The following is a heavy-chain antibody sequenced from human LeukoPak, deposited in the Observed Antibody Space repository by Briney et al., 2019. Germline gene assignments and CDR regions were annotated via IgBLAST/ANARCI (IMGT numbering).Heavy chain of an antibody. CDR3: ARRWGSGIRGAFDI. Sequence: ASVKVSCKASGYTFTDYYMHWVRQAPGQGLEWMGWISGNNGKTNYAKKFQVRVTMTTDTSTSTTYMELRSLRSDDTAIYYCARRWGSGIRGAFDIWGQGTMVTVSS. CDR2: ISGNNGKT. J-gene: IGHJ3*02. CDR1: GYTFTDYY. D-gene: IGHD3-10*01. V-gene: IGHV1-18*04.